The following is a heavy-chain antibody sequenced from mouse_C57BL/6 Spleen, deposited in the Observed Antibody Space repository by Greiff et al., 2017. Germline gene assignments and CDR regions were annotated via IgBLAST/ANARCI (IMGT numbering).Heavy chain of an antibody. D-gene: IGHD1-1*01. Sequence: EVKLVESGGDLVKPGGSLKLSCAASGFTFSSYGMSWVRQTPDKRLEWVATLSSGGSYTYYPDSVKGRFTISSDNAKNTLYLQMSSLKSEDTAMYYCARHHYYGSSQYYFDYWGQGTTLTVSS. CDR1: GFTFSSYG. CDR2: LSSGGSYT. V-gene: IGHV5-6*01. J-gene: IGHJ2*01. CDR3: ARHHYYGSSQYYFDY.